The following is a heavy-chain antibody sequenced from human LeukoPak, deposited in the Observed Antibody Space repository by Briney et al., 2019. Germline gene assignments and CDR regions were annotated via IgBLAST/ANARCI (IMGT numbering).Heavy chain of an antibody. Sequence: SSAQVSCKAAAGTFISYTISWLRQAPGQGLQWMGRSIPILGIANYAQKLQGRVTITADKSTSTAYMKLSSLTSADTAVYYCARGPQYYYDRSGYYLPYYFDYWGQGTKVSVCS. CDR3: ARGPQYYYDRSGYYLPYYFDY. V-gene: IGHV1-69*02. CDR1: AGTFISYT. CDR2: SIPILGIA. J-gene: IGHJ4*02. D-gene: IGHD3-22*01.